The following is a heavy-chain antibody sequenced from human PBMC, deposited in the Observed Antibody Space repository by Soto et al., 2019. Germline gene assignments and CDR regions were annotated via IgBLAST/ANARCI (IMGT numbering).Heavy chain of an antibody. CDR3: ARVIAATDTISVWFDP. D-gene: IGHD6-13*01. Sequence: SETLSLTCTVSGGSISSGDYYWSWIRQPPGKGLEWIGSIYYSGSTYYNPSLKSRVTISVDTSKNQFSLKLNSVTAADTAVYYCARVIAATDTISVWFDPWGQGTLVTVSS. V-gene: IGHV4-30-4*01. J-gene: IGHJ5*02. CDR2: IYYSGST. CDR1: GGSISSGDYY.